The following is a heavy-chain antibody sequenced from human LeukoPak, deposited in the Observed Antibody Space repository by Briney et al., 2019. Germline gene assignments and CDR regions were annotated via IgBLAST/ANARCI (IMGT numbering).Heavy chain of an antibody. Sequence: ASVKVSCKVSGYSLTEISMHWVRQAPGKGLEWRGGFDPEDGERMSAQKFQGRVTMTEDTSTDTAYMELSSLRPEDTAVYYCATDRDGYNYYFDSWGQGTLVTVSS. CDR1: GYSLTEIS. J-gene: IGHJ4*02. V-gene: IGHV1-24*01. CDR2: FDPEDGER. CDR3: ATDRDGYNYYFDS. D-gene: IGHD5-24*01.